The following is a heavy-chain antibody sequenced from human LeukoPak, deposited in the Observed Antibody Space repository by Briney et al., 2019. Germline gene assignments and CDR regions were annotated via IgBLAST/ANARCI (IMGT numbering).Heavy chain of an antibody. CDR1: GGNFSKSA. CDR2: IITMFNTL. Sequence: ASVKVSCKASGGNFSKSAVSWVRQAPGQGPEWMGGIITMFNTLTYAQKFQGRVRITTDESTTTAYMELNSLRDDDTAVYYCARGALLYDFWRRYPYYFNDWGQGTLVTVSS. D-gene: IGHD3/OR15-3a*01. CDR3: ARGALLYDFWRRYPYYFND. J-gene: IGHJ4*02. V-gene: IGHV1-69*05.